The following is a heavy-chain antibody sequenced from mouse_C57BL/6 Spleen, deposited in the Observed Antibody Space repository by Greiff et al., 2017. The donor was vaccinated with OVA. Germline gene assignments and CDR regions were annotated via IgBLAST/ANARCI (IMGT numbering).Heavy chain of an antibody. Sequence: EVQLVGSGGGLVKPGGSLKLSCAASGFTFSDYGMHWVRQTPEKGLEWVAYISSGSSTIYYADTVKGRFTISRDNAKNTLFLQMTSLRSEDTAMYYCARRPALYAMDYWGQGTSVTVSS. CDR1: GFTFSDYG. CDR2: ISSGSSTI. J-gene: IGHJ4*01. CDR3: ARRPALYAMDY. V-gene: IGHV5-17*01.